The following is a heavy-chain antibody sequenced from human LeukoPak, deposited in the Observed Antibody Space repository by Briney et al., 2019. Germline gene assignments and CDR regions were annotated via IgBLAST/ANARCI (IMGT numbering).Heavy chain of an antibody. J-gene: IGHJ4*02. Sequence: SETLSLTCTVTGGSLRSYYWSWIRQSAGKGLEWIGYIYYSGSTNYNPSLKSRVTISVDTSKNQFSLKLSSVTAADTAVYYCARMGRGYSYGYFDYWGQGTLVTVSS. V-gene: IGHV4-59*01. D-gene: IGHD5-18*01. CDR3: ARMGRGYSYGYFDY. CDR1: GGSLRSYY. CDR2: IYYSGST.